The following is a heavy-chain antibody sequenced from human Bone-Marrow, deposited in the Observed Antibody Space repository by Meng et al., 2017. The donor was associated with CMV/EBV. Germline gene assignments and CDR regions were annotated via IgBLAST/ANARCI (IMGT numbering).Heavy chain of an antibody. Sequence: GESLKISCAASGFTFSSYAMSWVRQAPGKGLEWVSAISGSGGSTYYADSVKGRFTISRDNAKNSLYLQMNSLRAEDTALYYCAKEGLYDSSGKLDYWGQGTLVTVSS. D-gene: IGHD3-22*01. CDR1: GFTFSSYA. CDR2: ISGSGGST. J-gene: IGHJ4*02. V-gene: IGHV3-23*01. CDR3: AKEGLYDSSGKLDY.